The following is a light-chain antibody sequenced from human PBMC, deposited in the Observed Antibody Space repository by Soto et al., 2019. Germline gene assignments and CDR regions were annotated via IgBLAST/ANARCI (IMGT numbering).Light chain of an antibody. CDR3: LQDHNYPRT. V-gene: IGKV1-6*01. CDR2: GAS. CDR1: QDIRHE. J-gene: IGKJ1*01. Sequence: AIQMTQSPSSLSASVGDRITITCRASQDIRHELGWYQQKPGKAPKVLIYGASNLPSGVPSSFSGSGSGTDFTLTISSLQPEDSATYYCLQDHNYPRTFGQGTKVEIK.